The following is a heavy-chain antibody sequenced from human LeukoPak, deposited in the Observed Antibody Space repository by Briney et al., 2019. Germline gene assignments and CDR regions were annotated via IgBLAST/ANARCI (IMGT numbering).Heavy chain of an antibody. Sequence: GGSLRLSCAASGFSVSSYGMTWVRQAPGKGLEWVSAFSATDGSAQYAESVKGRFTISRDNSKNSLYLQLNSLWDDDTAVYYCARARIAAAGTGAFDVWGQGTMVTVSS. D-gene: IGHD6-13*01. CDR2: FSATDGSA. CDR1: GFSVSSYG. CDR3: ARARIAAAGTGAFDV. J-gene: IGHJ3*01. V-gene: IGHV3-23*01.